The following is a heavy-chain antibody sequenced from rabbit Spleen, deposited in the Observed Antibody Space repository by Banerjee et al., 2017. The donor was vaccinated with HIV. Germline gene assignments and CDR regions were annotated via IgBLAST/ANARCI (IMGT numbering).Heavy chain of an antibody. Sequence: QSLEESGGDLVQPGASLTLTCTASGVSFSVSSYMCWVRQAPGKGLEWISCVDAGSSDFTYFASWSKGRFTISKTSSTTVTLQMTSLTAADTATYFCARDTSSSFSSYGMDLWGQGTLVTVS. CDR2: VDAGSSDFT. D-gene: IGHD1-1*01. CDR1: GVSFSVSSY. J-gene: IGHJ3*01. V-gene: IGHV1S40*01. CDR3: ARDTSSSFSSYGMDL.